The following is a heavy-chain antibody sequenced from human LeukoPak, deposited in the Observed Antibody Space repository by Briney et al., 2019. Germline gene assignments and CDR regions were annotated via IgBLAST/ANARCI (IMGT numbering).Heavy chain of an antibody. D-gene: IGHD2-2*01. CDR1: GGTFSSYA. Sequence: ASVKVSCKASGGTFSSYAISWVRQAPGQGLEWMGGIIPIFGTANYAQKFQGRVTITADESTSTAYMELSSLRSEDTAVYYCARGGYCSSTSCYVFDPWGQGTLVTVSS. CDR3: ARGGYCSSTSCYVFDP. V-gene: IGHV1-69*13. J-gene: IGHJ5*02. CDR2: IIPIFGTA.